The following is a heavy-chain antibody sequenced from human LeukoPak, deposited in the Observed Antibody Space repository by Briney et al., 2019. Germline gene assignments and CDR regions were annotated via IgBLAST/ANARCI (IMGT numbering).Heavy chain of an antibody. CDR2: IIPILGIA. CDR1: GGTFSSYT. Sequence: SVKVSCKASGGTFSSYTTSWVRQAPGQGLEWIGRIIPILGIANYAQKFQGRVTITADKSTSTAYMELSSLRSEDTAVYYCARLPDVRTRYYYYGMDVWGQGTTVTVSS. J-gene: IGHJ6*02. V-gene: IGHV1-69*02. D-gene: IGHD1-14*01. CDR3: ARLPDVRTRYYYYGMDV.